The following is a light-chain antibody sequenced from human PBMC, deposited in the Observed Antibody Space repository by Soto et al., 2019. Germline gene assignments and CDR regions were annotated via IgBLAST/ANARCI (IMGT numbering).Light chain of an antibody. J-gene: IGLJ2*01. V-gene: IGLV2-14*01. CDR1: SSDVGGYDY. CDR2: DVS. Sequence: QSALTQPASVSGSPGQSITISCSGISSDVGGYDYVSWYQQHPGKALKLMISDVSNRPSGVSHRFSGSKSGNTASLTISGLQAEDEADYYCSSYSSSSTVVFGGGTKLTVL. CDR3: SSYSSSSTVV.